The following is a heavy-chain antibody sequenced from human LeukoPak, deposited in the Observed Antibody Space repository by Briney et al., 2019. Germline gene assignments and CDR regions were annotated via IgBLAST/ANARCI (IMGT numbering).Heavy chain of an antibody. D-gene: IGHD3-22*01. CDR1: GFTFSIYK. J-gene: IGHJ6*03. CDR3: ARGGSGSYHYYMDV. Sequence: PGGSLRLSCAASGFTFSIYKVNWVRQAPGKGLEWVSYISSSGKTISYADSVKGRFTISRDNAKNSLYLHMNSLRGEDTAVYFCARGGSGSYHYYMDVWGKGTTVTVSS. CDR2: ISSSGKTI. V-gene: IGHV3-48*03.